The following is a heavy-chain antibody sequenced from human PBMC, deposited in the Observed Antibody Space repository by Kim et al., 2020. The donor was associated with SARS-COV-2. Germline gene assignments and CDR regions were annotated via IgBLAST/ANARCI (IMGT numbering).Heavy chain of an antibody. CDR1: GFTFSSYA. D-gene: IGHD3-22*01. Sequence: GGSLRLSCAASGFTFSSYAMSWVRQAPGKGLEWVSAISGSGGSTYYADPVKGRFTISRDNSKNTLYLQMNSLRAEDTAVYYCAKGDYYDSSGLDYWGQGTLVTVSS. J-gene: IGHJ4*02. CDR3: AKGDYYDSSGLDY. V-gene: IGHV3-23*01. CDR2: ISGSGGST.